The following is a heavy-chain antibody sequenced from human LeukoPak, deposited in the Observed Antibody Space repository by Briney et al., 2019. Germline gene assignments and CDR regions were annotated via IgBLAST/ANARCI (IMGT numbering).Heavy chain of an antibody. CDR2: ISGRDDST. D-gene: IGHD3-9*01. Sequence: PGGSLRLSCAASGFTVTNYAMYWVRQAPGKGLEWVSAISGRDDSTYYADSVKGRFTISRDTSKNTLFLQMNSLRAEDTAVYYCAKWGDYDILTGYYDPYYWGQGTLVTVSS. V-gene: IGHV3-23*01. CDR1: GFTVTNYA. CDR3: AKWGDYDILTGYYDPYY. J-gene: IGHJ4*02.